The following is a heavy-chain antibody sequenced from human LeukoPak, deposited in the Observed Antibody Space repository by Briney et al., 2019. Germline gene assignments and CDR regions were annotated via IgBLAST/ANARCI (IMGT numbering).Heavy chain of an antibody. V-gene: IGHV3-9*01. J-gene: IGHJ3*02. CDR1: GFIFDDYA. Sequence: GGSLRLSCAASGFIFDDYAVHWVRQAPGKGLEWVSGISWNSGSMEYADSVKGRFTISRDNAKNSLYLQMSSLRAEDTALYYCAKPQAVAGQPDAFDIWGQGTMVTVSS. D-gene: IGHD6-19*01. CDR2: ISWNSGSM. CDR3: AKPQAVAGQPDAFDI.